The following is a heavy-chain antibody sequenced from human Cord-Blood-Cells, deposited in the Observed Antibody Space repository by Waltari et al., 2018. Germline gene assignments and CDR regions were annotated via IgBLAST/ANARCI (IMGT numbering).Heavy chain of an antibody. J-gene: IGHJ3*02. CDR3: ARYTELRRAFDI. D-gene: IGHD1-26*01. CDR2: IGTAGDT. V-gene: IGHV3-13*01. CDR1: GFTFSSYD. Sequence: EVQLVESGGGLVQPGGSLRLSCAASGFTFSSYDMHWVRQATRKDLEWVSAIGTAGDTYYPGSVKGRFTISRENAKNSLYLQMNSLRAGDTAVYYCARYTELRRAFDIWGQGTMVTVSS.